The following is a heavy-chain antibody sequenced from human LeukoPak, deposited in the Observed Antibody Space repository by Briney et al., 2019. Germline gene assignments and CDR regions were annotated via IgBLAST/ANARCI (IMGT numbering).Heavy chain of an antibody. J-gene: IGHJ4*02. V-gene: IGHV1-69*05. CDR1: RGTFDSYG. CDR3: ARGELGDRSGFSFFDY. Sequence: SVKVSCKAPRGTFDSYGISWMRQAPGQGLEGMGGVMAIFGGVKYAQKFQGRATITTDASTSTAYMELRSLTSDDTGIYYCARGELGDRSGFSFFDYWGQGTLVTVS. D-gene: IGHD3-22*01. CDR2: VMAIFGGV.